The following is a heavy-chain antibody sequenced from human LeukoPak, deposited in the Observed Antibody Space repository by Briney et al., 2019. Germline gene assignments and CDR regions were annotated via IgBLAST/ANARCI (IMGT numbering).Heavy chain of an antibody. J-gene: IGHJ6*03. CDR2: ITTSSTYM. CDR3: ARDPYSGGYGAYYYYYMDV. D-gene: IGHD6-19*01. Sequence: GGSLRLSCAASGFTFSAYNMNWVRRIPGKGLEWVSSITTSSTYMFYADSVRGRFTISRDNAENSLYLQMNSLRDEDTAVYYCARDPYSGGYGAYYYYYMDVWGKGATVTVSS. CDR1: GFTFSAYN. V-gene: IGHV3-21*01.